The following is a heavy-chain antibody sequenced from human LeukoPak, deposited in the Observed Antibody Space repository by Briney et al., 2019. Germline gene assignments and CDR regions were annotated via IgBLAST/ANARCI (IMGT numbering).Heavy chain of an antibody. CDR1: GFTFSSYA. CDR3: AKGPASTWYKSYFDC. V-gene: IGHV3-23*01. Sequence: GGSLRLSCAASGFTFSSYAMSWVRQAPGMGLEWVSGISANGGSTYYADSVKGRFSISRDNSKKTLYLQMNSLRADDTAIYYCAKGPASTWYKSYFDCWGQGILVIVSS. D-gene: IGHD6-13*01. CDR2: ISANGGST. J-gene: IGHJ4*02.